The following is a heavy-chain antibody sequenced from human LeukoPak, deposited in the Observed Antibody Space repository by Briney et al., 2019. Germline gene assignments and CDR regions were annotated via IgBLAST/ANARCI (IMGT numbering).Heavy chain of an antibody. J-gene: IGHJ4*02. CDR1: GFTFSSYA. V-gene: IGHV3-23*01. CDR3: AKDLGGPFDY. CDR2: ISGSGGST. Sequence: GGSLRLSCAASGFTFSSYAMSWVRQAPGQELEWVSAISGSGGSTYYADSVKGRFTISRDNSKNTLYLQMNSLRAADTAVYYCAKDLGGPFDYWGQGTLVTVSS. D-gene: IGHD3-16*01.